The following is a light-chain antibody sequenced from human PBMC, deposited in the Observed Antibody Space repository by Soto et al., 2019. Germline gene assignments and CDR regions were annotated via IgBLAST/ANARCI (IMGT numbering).Light chain of an antibody. CDR1: SSDVGGYNY. V-gene: IGLV2-14*01. CDR2: EVS. CDR3: SSYAGNNTYV. J-gene: IGLJ1*01. Sequence: ALTQPASVSGSPGQSITISCTGTSSDVGGYNYVSWYQQHPGKAPKLMIYEVSNRPSGVSNRFSGSKSGITASLTVSGLQAEDEADYYCSSYAGNNTYVFGSGTKVTVL.